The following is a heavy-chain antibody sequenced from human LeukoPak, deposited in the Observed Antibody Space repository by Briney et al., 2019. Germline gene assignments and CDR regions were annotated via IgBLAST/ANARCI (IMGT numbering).Heavy chain of an antibody. D-gene: IGHD3-3*01. J-gene: IGHJ6*03. CDR3: ARPRIKYDFWSGYQYYYYYYYMDV. CDR2: IYYSGST. V-gene: IGHV4-39*01. CDR1: GGSISSSSYY. Sequence: PSETLSLTCTVSGGSISSSSYYWGWIRQPPGKGLEWIGSIYYSGSTYYNPSLKSRVTISVDTSKSQFSLKLSSVTAADTAVYYCARPRIKYDFWSGYQYYYYYYYMDVWGKGTTVTVSS.